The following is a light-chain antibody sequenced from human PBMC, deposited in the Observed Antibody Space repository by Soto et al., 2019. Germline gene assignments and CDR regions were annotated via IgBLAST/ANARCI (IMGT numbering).Light chain of an antibody. J-gene: IGKJ5*01. Sequence: EIVLTQSPGTLSLSPGERATLAWRSSQSVSSYLAWYQQKPGQAPRLLIFDASNRATGIPGRFSGSESGTDFTLTISSLEPEDFAVYYCQQRNNWPRSITFGQGTRLEI. CDR3: QQRNNWPRSIT. CDR1: QSVSSY. V-gene: IGKV3-11*01. CDR2: DAS.